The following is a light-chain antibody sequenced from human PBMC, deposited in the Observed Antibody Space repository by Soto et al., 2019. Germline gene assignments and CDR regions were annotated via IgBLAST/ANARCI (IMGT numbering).Light chain of an antibody. Sequence: ETFMTQSPATLSAYPGQRATVTXRASQTITSSLACYQQQPGXAPRXXXDGXSTMARGSPARLSGSGSGTEFTLPISSLQPEDFATYYCQQADSFTLTIGHGTRLEIK. V-gene: IGKV3-15*01. CDR3: QQADSFTLT. J-gene: IGKJ5*01. CDR1: QTITSS. CDR2: GXS.